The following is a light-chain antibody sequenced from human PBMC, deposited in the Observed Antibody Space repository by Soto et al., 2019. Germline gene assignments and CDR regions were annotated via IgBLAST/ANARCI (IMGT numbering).Light chain of an antibody. CDR1: QSVSSY. Sequence: EIVLTQSPATLSLSPGERATLSCRASQSVSSYLAWYQQKPGQAPRLLIYDASNRATGIPARFSGSGSGTDFTLTISSLEPEDFAVYYCQQRSNWPFTFGPETKGDIK. J-gene: IGKJ3*01. V-gene: IGKV3-11*01. CDR2: DAS. CDR3: QQRSNWPFT.